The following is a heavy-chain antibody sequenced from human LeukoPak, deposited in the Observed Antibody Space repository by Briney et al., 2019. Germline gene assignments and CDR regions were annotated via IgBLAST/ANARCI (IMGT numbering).Heavy chain of an antibody. CDR3: ATYRQVLLPFES. Sequence: PGGSLRLSCAASGFTFSSYSMNWVRQAPGKGLEWVSYISSSSSTIYYADSVEGRFTISRDNSKSTLSLQMNSLRAEDTAIYYCATYRQVLLPFESWGQGTLVTVSS. CDR1: GFTFSSYS. V-gene: IGHV3-48*01. D-gene: IGHD2-8*02. CDR2: ISSSSSTI. J-gene: IGHJ4*02.